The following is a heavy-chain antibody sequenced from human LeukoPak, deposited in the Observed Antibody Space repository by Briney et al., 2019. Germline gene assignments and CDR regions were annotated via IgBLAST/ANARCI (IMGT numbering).Heavy chain of an antibody. CDR2: ISGGAAST. Sequence: GGSLRLSCAASGFTFSSYAMSWVRQAPGKGLEWVSSISGGAASTDYVDSVKGRFTTSRDNAKNSAYLQINSLRVEDTAVYYCAAVSYLAFDIWGQGTMVTVSS. J-gene: IGHJ3*02. V-gene: IGHV3-23*01. CDR3: AAVSYLAFDI. CDR1: GFTFSSYA. D-gene: IGHD2-21*01.